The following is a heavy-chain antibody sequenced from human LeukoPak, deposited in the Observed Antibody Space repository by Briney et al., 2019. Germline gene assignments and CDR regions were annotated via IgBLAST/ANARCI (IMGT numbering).Heavy chain of an antibody. Sequence: GGSLRLSCAASGFTLSDYYMSWIREAPGKGLGWVSYISSSGSTIDYADSVKGRLTISRDNAKNSLYLQMNSLRAEDTAVYYCARTYYYGSGGYYYWGQGTLVTVSS. V-gene: IGHV3-11*04. J-gene: IGHJ4*02. D-gene: IGHD3-22*01. CDR2: ISSSGSTI. CDR1: GFTLSDYY. CDR3: ARTYYYGSGGYYY.